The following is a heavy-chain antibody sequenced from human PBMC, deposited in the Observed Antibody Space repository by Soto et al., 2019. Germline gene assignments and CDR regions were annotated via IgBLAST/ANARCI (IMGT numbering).Heavy chain of an antibody. CDR2: ISYDGSNK. CDR3: ARTWFATVVTKEVPYYYGMDV. CDR1: GFTFSRYA. Sequence: PGGSLRLSCAASGFTFSRYAMHWVRQAQGKGLEWVAVISYDGSNKYYADSVKGRFTISRDNSKNTLYLQMNSLRAEDTAVYYCARTWFATVVTKEVPYYYGMDVWGQGTTVTVSS. V-gene: IGHV3-30-3*01. J-gene: IGHJ6*02. D-gene: IGHD4-17*01.